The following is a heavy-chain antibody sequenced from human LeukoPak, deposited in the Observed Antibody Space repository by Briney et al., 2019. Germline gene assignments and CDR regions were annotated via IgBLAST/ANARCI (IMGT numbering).Heavy chain of an antibody. D-gene: IGHD6-19*01. CDR2: IYYRGTT. Sequence: SETLSLTCVVSGASISSGSHYWNWIRQSPGRGLEWIGHIYYRGTTNYTLSLKSRVTISVDTSMNQFSLRLTSVTAADTAVYFCARSFYSSGWYTPLRWFDTWGQGALVTVSS. CDR1: GASISSGSHY. V-gene: IGHV4-61*01. CDR3: ARSFYSSGWYTPLRWFDT. J-gene: IGHJ5*02.